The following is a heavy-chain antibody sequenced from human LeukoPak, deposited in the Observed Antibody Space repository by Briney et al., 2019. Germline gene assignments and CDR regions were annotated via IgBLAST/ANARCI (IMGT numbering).Heavy chain of an antibody. CDR3: ASSAAMADGFDY. V-gene: IGHV4-4*02. CDR2: IYHSGST. D-gene: IGHD5-18*01. J-gene: IGHJ4*02. Sequence: SETLSLTWAVSGGSISSSNWWSWVRQPPGKGLEWIGEIYHSGSTNYNPSLKSRVTISVDRSKNQFSLKLSSVTAADTAVYYCASSAAMADGFDYWGQGTLVTVSS. CDR1: GGSISSSNW.